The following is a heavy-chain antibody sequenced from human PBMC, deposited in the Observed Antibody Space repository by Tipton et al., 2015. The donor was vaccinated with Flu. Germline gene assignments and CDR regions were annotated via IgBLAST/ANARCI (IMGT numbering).Heavy chain of an antibody. J-gene: IGHJ4*01. Sequence: TLSLTCTVSGGSISSGGYYWSWIRQHPGKGLEWIGYIYYSGSTYYNPSLKSRVTISVDTSKNQFSLKLSSVTAADTAVYYCARGAYDFWSGYPTHYFDYWGHGTLVTVSS. CDR1: GGSISSGGYY. D-gene: IGHD3-3*01. V-gene: IGHV4-31*03. CDR2: IYYSGST. CDR3: ARGAYDFWSGYPTHYFDY.